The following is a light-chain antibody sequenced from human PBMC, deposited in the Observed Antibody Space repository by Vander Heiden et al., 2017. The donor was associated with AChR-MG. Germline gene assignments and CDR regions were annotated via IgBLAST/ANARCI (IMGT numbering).Light chain of an antibody. CDR1: SSNSGAGYN. CDR2: GNS. J-gene: IGLJ7*01. V-gene: IGLV1-40*01. Sequence: QSVLTQPTSVAGAPGQGATISCTGSSSNSGAGYNVHWDHQLPGTSPKLLIYGNSNRPSGVPDRFSGSKSGTSASLAITGLQAEDEADYYCQSYDSSLSGAVFGGGTKLTVL. CDR3: QSYDSSLSGAV.